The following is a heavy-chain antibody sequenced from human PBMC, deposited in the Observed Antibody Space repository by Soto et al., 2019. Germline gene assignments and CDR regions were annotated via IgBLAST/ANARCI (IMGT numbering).Heavy chain of an antibody. CDR1: GFTFSSYA. CDR2: ISGSGGST. J-gene: IGHJ6*02. D-gene: IGHD3-3*01. V-gene: IGHV3-23*01. CDR3: AKGAGTILRLLEWSVSHGMDV. Sequence: GGSLRLSCAASGFTFSSYAMSWVRQAPGKGLEWVSAISGSGGSTYYADSVKGRFTISRDNSKNTLYLQMNSLRAEDTAVYYCAKGAGTILRLLEWSVSHGMDVWGQGTTVTV.